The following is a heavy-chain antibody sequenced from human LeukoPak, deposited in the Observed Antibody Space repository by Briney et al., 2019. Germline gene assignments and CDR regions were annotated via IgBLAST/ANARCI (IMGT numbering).Heavy chain of an antibody. J-gene: IGHJ4*02. CDR3: ARGPNSNWSGLDC. V-gene: IGHV3-7*01. Sequence: GGSLRLSCEASAFIFSGHWLNWVRQTPGKGLEWVASIKEDGSERQYVDSVKGRFSISRDNTKGSLFLQLNSLRAEDTAVYYCARGPNSNWSGLDCWGQGTLLTVSS. CDR2: IKEDGSER. CDR1: AFIFSGHW. D-gene: IGHD6-6*01.